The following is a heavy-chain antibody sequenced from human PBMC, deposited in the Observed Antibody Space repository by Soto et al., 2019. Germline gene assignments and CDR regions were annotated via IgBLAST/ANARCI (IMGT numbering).Heavy chain of an antibody. J-gene: IGHJ4*02. CDR1: GFTFSTYA. Sequence: QVQVVESGGGVVQPGRSLRLSCAASGFTFSTYAMHWVRQAPGKGLEWVAVISYDGSNEYYVDSVKGRFTISRDNSKNTLYLQMNSLREEDTAVYYCERASAGHYNSGTLLDWGQGALVTVSS. CDR3: ERASAGHYNSGTLLD. D-gene: IGHD3-10*01. CDR2: ISYDGSNE. V-gene: IGHV3-30-3*01.